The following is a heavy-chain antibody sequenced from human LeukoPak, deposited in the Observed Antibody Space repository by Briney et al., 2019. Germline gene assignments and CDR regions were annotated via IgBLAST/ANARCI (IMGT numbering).Heavy chain of an antibody. CDR3: ARVGRGYYYDSSGYHDAFDI. V-gene: IGHV1-69*13. J-gene: IGHJ3*02. CDR2: IIPIFGTA. Sequence: AVKVSCKASGGTSSSYAISWVRQAPGQGLEWMGGIIPIFGTANYAQKFQGRVTITADESTSTAYMELSSLRSEDTAVYYCARVGRGYYYDSSGYHDAFDIWGQGTMVTVSS. CDR1: GGTSSSYA. D-gene: IGHD3-22*01.